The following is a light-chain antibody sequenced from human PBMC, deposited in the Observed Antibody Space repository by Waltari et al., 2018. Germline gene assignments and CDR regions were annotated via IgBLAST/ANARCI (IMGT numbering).Light chain of an antibody. Sequence: EIVLTQSPGTLSLSPGERATLSCRASQSVSRALAWYQQKPGQAPRLLIYGASNRATDIPDRFSGSGSGTDFSLTISSLEPEDFAVYYCQHYLRLPATSGQGTKVEIK. V-gene: IGKV3-20*01. CDR1: QSVSRA. CDR3: QHYLRLPAT. J-gene: IGKJ1*01. CDR2: GAS.